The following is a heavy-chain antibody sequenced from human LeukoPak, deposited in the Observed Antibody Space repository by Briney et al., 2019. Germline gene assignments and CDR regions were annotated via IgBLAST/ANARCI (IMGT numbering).Heavy chain of an antibody. V-gene: IGHV3-23*01. J-gene: IGHJ4*02. D-gene: IGHD6-13*01. CDR3: AESIAANGTVY. CDR1: GFTFGSYA. CDR2: ISDSGGRT. Sequence: GGSLRLSCAASGFTFGSYAMNWVRQAPGKGLEWVSVISDSGGRTYYADSVKGRFTISRDNSKNTLFLQMSSLRAEDTAMYYCAESIAANGTVYWGQGTQVTVSS.